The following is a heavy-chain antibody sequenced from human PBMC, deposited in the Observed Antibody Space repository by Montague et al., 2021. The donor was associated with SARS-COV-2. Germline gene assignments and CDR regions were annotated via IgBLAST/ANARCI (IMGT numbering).Heavy chain of an antibody. V-gene: IGHV4-39*01. Sequence: SETLSLTCTVSGGSISGSSYYWGWIRQPPGKGLEWIGSIHYSGSTYYNPSLKSRVTISADTSKKHFSLKLSSVTAADTAVYFCAAQSSGGYCSSGSCYVWFDPWGQGTLVTVSS. CDR1: GGSISGSSYY. D-gene: IGHD2-2*01. CDR2: IHYSGST. J-gene: IGHJ5*02. CDR3: AAQSSGGYCSSGSCYVWFDP.